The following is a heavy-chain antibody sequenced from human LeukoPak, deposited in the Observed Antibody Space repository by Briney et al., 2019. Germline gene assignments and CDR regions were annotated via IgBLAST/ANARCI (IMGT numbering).Heavy chain of an antibody. CDR3: ARGPVAVAGRVFDI. CDR1: GGSVSSGNYY. CDR2: ISYTGST. V-gene: IGHV4-61*01. J-gene: IGHJ3*02. D-gene: IGHD6-19*01. Sequence: SETLSLTCTVSGGSVSSGNYYWNWIRQPPGKGLEWIGYISYTGSTNYNPSLKSRVTVPVDTSKNQFSLKLSSVTAADTAVYYCARGPVAVAGRVFDIWGQGTMVTVSS.